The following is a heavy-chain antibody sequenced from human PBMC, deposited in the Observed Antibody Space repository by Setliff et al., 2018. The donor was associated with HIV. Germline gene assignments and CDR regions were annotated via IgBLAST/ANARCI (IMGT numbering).Heavy chain of an antibody. CDR3: AKERGWDNWYFDF. CDR2: ISSSGSTI. Sequence: GGSLRLSCAVSGFTFSTRAMNWVRQAPGKGLEWVSYISSSGSTIYYADSVKGRFTISKDTSNNMLYLQLTSLRPEDTAVYYCAKERGWDNWYFDFWGRGTLVTVSS. D-gene: IGHD6-19*01. CDR1: GFTFSTRA. V-gene: IGHV3-48*01. J-gene: IGHJ2*01.